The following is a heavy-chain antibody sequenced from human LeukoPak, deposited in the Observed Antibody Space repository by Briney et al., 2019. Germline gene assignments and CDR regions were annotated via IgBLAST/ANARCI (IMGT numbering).Heavy chain of an antibody. CDR2: MNHSGTT. CDR3: TRGSAYSTAAAY. J-gene: IGHJ4*02. CDR1: GGSFSGYY. Sequence: PSETLSLTCGVHGGSFSGYYWSWIRQPPGKGLEGIGEMNHSGTTNYNTSLKSRVTISVDTAKSQFSLRLSSVTAADTAVYYCTRGSAYSTAAAYWGQGSLVTVSS. V-gene: IGHV4-34*01. D-gene: IGHD6-13*01.